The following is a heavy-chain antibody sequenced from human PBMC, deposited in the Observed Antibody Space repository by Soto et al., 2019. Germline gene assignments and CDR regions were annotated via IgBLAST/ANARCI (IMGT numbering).Heavy chain of an antibody. D-gene: IGHD2-2*02. CDR3: ASSWYTSYYFDY. V-gene: IGHV4-30-4*01. J-gene: IGHJ4*02. Sequence: PSETLSLTCTVSGGSISSGDYYWSWIRQPPGKGLEWIGYIYYSGSTYYNPSLKSRVTISVDTSKNQFSLKLSSVTAADTAVYYCASSWYTSYYFDYWGQGTLVTVSS. CDR2: IYYSGST. CDR1: GGSISSGDYY.